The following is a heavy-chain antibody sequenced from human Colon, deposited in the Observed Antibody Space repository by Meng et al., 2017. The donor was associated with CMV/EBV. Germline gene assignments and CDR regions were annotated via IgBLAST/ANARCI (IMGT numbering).Heavy chain of an antibody. CDR2: IYGGGST. J-gene: IGHJ5*02. V-gene: IGHV3-66*01. Sequence: LEESGGRLFQPGGSLVLSCAVSGFIVNSHYMSWVRQAPGKGLEWVSVIYGGGSTHYADSVKGRFTISRDNRKNTLFLQMNSLRAEDMAVYYCARLIGFPNPDWFDPWGQGTLVTVSS. CDR1: GFIVNSHY. D-gene: IGHD3-10*01. CDR3: ARLIGFPNPDWFDP.